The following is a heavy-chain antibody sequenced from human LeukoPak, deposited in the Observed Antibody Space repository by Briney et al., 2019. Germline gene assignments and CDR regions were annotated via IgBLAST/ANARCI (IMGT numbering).Heavy chain of an antibody. V-gene: IGHV3-30*04. D-gene: IGHD3-22*01. Sequence: GGSLRLSCSASGFIFTNYAMHWVRQAPGKGLEWVAVISFDGSDAYYADSVKGRFTMSRDNSKNTLYLQMNSLRPEDTAVYYCAKEDYYDSSGYYYVDAFDMWGQGTMVTASS. CDR1: GFIFTNYA. CDR2: ISFDGSDA. J-gene: IGHJ3*02. CDR3: AKEDYYDSSGYYYVDAFDM.